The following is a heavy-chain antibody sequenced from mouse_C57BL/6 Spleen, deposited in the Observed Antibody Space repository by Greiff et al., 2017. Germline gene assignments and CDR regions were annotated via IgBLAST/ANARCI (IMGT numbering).Heavy chain of an antibody. V-gene: IGHV3-1*01. Sequence: EVQRVESGPGMVKPSQSLSLTCTVTGYSITSGYDWHWIRHFPGNKLEWMGYISYSGSTNYNPSLKSRISITHDTSKNHFFLKLNSVTTEDTATYYCASSPYYSNSWFAYWGQGTLVTVSA. D-gene: IGHD2-5*01. CDR2: ISYSGST. J-gene: IGHJ3*01. CDR1: GYSITSGYD. CDR3: ASSPYYSNSWFAY.